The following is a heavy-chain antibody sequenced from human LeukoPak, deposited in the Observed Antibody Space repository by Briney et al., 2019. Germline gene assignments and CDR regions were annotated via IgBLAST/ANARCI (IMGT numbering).Heavy chain of an antibody. CDR1: GYTFTTYW. CDR3: ARQITISHFDY. CDR2: IHPGDSDI. J-gene: IGHJ4*02. D-gene: IGHD3-3*01. V-gene: IGHV5-51*01. Sequence: KPSESLKISCQGSGYTFTTYWMGWVRQMPGKGLEWMGIIHPGDSDIRYSPSFKGQVTISADKSISSAYLQWSNLKASDTAMYYCARQITISHFDYWGQGTLVTVSS.